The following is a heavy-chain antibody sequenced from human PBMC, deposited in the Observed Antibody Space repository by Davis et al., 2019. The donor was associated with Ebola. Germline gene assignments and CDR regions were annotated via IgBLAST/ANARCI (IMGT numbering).Heavy chain of an antibody. CDR1: GGSFSGYY. V-gene: IGHV4-34*01. CDR2: INHSGST. J-gene: IGHJ6*02. CDR3: ARTLKRPYYYYGMDV. Sequence: PSETLSLTCAVYGGSFSGYYWSWIRQPPGKGLEWIGEINHSGSTNYNPSLKSRVTISVDTSKNQFSLKLSSVTAADTAVYYCARTLKRPYYYYGMDVWGQGTTVTVSS.